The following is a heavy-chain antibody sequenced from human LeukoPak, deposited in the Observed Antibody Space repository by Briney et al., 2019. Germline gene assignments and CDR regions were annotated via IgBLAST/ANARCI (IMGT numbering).Heavy chain of an antibody. CDR3: ARHHIAVGDIS. V-gene: IGHV4-59*08. J-gene: IGHJ5*02. Sequence: SETLSLTCSVSGGSISSHYWSWIRPPPGKGLEWIAHMYYSGNTKYNPSLKSRVTISVDTSKTQFSLKLSSATAADTAVYYCARHHIAVGDISWGQGTLVTVSS. CDR2: MYYSGNT. D-gene: IGHD2-2*01. CDR1: GGSISSHY.